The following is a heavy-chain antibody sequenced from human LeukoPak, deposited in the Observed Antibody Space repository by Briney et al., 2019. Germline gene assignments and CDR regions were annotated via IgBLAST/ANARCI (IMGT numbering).Heavy chain of an antibody. CDR1: GFTFSSYS. Sequence: PLGSPRLSCAASGFTFSSYSMNWVRQAPGRGLEWVSYIDTSSSTIYSADFVNGRFNMTRDNAKNSLYLQMNSLRDEDTAVYYCARGYCSSSSCPRHHLDYWGQGTLDPVSS. CDR2: IDTSSSTI. J-gene: IGHJ4*02. V-gene: IGHV3-48*02. CDR3: ARGYCSSSSCPRHHLDY. D-gene: IGHD2-2*01.